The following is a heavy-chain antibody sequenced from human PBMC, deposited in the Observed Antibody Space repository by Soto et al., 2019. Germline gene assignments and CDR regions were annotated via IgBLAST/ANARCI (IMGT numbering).Heavy chain of an antibody. CDR2: IYYSGST. CDR1: GGSISSYY. D-gene: IGHD5-18*01. V-gene: IGHV4-59*01. Sequence: SATRSLTCTVSGGSISSYYWSWIRQPPGKGLEWIGYIYYSGSTNYNPSLKSRVTISVDTSKNQFCLKLSSVTAADTAVYYCARGGGGYSYGFDYWGQGTLVTVSS. CDR3: ARGGGGYSYGFDY. J-gene: IGHJ4*02.